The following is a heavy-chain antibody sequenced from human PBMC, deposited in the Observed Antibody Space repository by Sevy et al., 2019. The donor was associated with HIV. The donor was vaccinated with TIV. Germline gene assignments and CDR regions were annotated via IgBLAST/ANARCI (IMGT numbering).Heavy chain of an antibody. CDR3: ARLYYDFWSGYYLFDY. CDR2: IYYSGST. J-gene: IGHJ4*02. D-gene: IGHD3-3*01. V-gene: IGHV4-39*01. Sequence: SETLSLTCTVSGGSISSSSYYWGWIRQPPGKGLEWIGSIYYSGSTYHNPSLKSRVTISVDTSRNQFSLKLSSVTAADTAVYYCARLYYDFWSGYYLFDYWGQGTLVTVSS. CDR1: GGSISSSSYY.